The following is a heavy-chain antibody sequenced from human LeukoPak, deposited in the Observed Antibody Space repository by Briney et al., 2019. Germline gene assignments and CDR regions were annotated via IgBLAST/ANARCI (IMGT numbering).Heavy chain of an antibody. J-gene: IGHJ5*02. Sequence: PSETLSLTCAVYGGSFSGYYWSWIRQPPGKGLEWIGEINHTGSTNYNTSLKSRVTLSVDTSKNQFSLKLSSVTAADTAVYYCARGSIAAAGTKRRWFDPWGQGTLVTVSS. V-gene: IGHV4-34*01. CDR1: GGSFSGYY. D-gene: IGHD6-13*01. CDR3: ARGSIAAAGTKRRWFDP. CDR2: INHTGST.